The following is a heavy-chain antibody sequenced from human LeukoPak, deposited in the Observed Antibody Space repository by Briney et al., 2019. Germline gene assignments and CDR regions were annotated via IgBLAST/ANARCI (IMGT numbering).Heavy chain of an antibody. CDR3: ARVGGYCTTDSCSYGMDV. V-gene: IGHV1-2*02. CDR2: INPNTGGT. J-gene: IGHJ6*02. Sequence: ASVKVSCKASGYSFTVYYMHWVRQAPGQGLEWMGWINPNTGGTNYAQKFQGRVTMTRVTSISTAYMELSRLRSDDTAVYYCARVGGYCTTDSCSYGMDVWGQGTTVTVSS. CDR1: GYSFTVYY. D-gene: IGHD2-2*01.